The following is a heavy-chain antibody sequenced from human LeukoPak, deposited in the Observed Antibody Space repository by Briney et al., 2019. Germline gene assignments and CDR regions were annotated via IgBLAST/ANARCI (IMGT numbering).Heavy chain of an antibody. Sequence: GGSLRLSCAASGFTFSSYAMSWVRQAPGKGLEWVSAIIGSGSSTYYADSVKGRFTISRDNSKNTLFLQMNSLRAEDTAVYYCAKRYCSGGSCYPLDYWGQGTLVTVSS. V-gene: IGHV3-23*01. CDR1: GFTFSSYA. J-gene: IGHJ4*02. D-gene: IGHD2-15*01. CDR3: AKRYCSGGSCYPLDY. CDR2: IIGSGSST.